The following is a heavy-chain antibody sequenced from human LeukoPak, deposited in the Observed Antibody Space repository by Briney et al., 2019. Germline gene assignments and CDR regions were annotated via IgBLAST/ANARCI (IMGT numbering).Heavy chain of an antibody. CDR3: ARGSPWGSRFDY. Sequence: PSETLSLTCTVSGYSISSGYYWGWIRQPPGKGLEWIGSIYHSGSTYYNPSLKSRVTISVDTSKNQFSLKLSSVTAADTAVYYCARGSPWGSRFDYWGQGTLVTVSS. D-gene: IGHD7-27*01. J-gene: IGHJ4*02. CDR1: GYSISSGYY. V-gene: IGHV4-38-2*02. CDR2: IYHSGST.